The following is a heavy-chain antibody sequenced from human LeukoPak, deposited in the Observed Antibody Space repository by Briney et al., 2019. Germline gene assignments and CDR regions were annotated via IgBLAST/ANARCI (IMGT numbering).Heavy chain of an antibody. J-gene: IGHJ1*01. CDR2: IIPIFGTA. Sequence: SVKVSCKASGGTFSSYAISLVRQAPGQGLEWMGRIIPIFGTANYAQKFQGRVTITTDESTSTAYMELSSLRSEDTAVYYCAKYDSSGYYYFDEYFQHWGQGTLVTVSS. CDR1: GGTFSSYA. CDR3: AKYDSSGYYYFDEYFQH. V-gene: IGHV1-69*05. D-gene: IGHD3-22*01.